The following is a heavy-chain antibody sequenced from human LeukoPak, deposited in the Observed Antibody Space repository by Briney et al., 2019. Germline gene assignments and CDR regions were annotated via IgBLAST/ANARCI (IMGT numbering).Heavy chain of an antibody. D-gene: IGHD6-13*01. CDR2: IKQDGSEE. CDR3: TREGILAGVDY. Sequence: PGGSLRLSCAASGFTFSDYIMDWVRQAPGKGLEWVANIKQDGSEENYVDSVKGRFTISRDNAKNSMSLQMNSLRAEDTAVYYCTREGILAGVDYWGQGTLVTVSS. J-gene: IGHJ4*02. CDR1: GFTFSDYI. V-gene: IGHV3-7*01.